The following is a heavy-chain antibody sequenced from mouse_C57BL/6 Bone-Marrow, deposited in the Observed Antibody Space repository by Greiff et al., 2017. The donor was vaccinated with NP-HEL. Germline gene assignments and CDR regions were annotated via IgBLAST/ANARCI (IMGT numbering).Heavy chain of an antibody. CDR1: GYTFTSYW. V-gene: IGHV1-7*01. CDR3: ASSHGGNYFYYYAMDY. CDR2: INPSSGYT. Sequence: QVQLKESGAELAKPGASVKLSCKASGYTFTSYWMHWVKQRPGQGLEWIGYINPSSGYTKYTQKFKDKATLTADKSSSTAYRQLSSLTYEDSAVYYCASSHGGNYFYYYAMDYWGQGTSVTVSS. D-gene: IGHD2-1*01. J-gene: IGHJ4*01.